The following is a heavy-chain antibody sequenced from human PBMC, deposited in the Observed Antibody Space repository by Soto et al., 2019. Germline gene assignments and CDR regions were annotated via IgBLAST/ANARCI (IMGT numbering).Heavy chain of an antibody. D-gene: IGHD3-3*01. J-gene: IGHJ5*02. CDR3: GQLRGHHGFWSGYSTGSFEP. CDR1: GGTFSSYA. Sequence: QVQLVQAGAEVKKPGSSVKVSCKASGGTFSSYAISWVRQAPGQGLEWMGGIIPIFGTANYAQKFQGRVTITADEATSTDCIERGSLGCEDRAGFYCGQLRGHHGFWSGYSTGSFEPWGQGALVTV. CDR2: IIPIFGTA. V-gene: IGHV1-69*01.